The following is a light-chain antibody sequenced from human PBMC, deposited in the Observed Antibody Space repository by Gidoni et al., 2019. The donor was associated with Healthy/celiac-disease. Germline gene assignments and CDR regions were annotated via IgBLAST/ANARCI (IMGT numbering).Light chain of an antibody. CDR3: QQYYSTPT. J-gene: IGKJ1*01. CDR1: QSVLYSSNNKNY. Sequence: IVMTQSPDSLAVSLGERATINCKSSQSVLYSSNNKNYLAWYQQKPGQPPKLLIYWASTRESGVPDRCSGSGSGKDFTLTSSRLQDEDVAVYYCQQYYSTPTFGQGTKVEIK. V-gene: IGKV4-1*01. CDR2: WAS.